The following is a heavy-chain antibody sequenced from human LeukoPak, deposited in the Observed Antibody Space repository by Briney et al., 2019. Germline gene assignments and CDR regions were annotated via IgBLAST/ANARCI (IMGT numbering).Heavy chain of an antibody. J-gene: IGHJ4*02. CDR3: AREGYYGSGSPPSLYFDY. V-gene: IGHV3-30-3*01. Sequence: GGSLRLSCAASGFTFRNYVIHWVRQAPGKGLEWVAVTSSDLNVKLYADSVKGRFTISRDNSRSTLYLQMNSLRPEDTAIYHCAREGYYGSGSPPSLYFDYWGQGTLVTVSS. CDR2: TSSDLNVK. CDR1: GFTFRNYV. D-gene: IGHD3-10*01.